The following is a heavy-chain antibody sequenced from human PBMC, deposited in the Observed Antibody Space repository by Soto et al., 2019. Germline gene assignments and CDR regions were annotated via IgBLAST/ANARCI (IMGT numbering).Heavy chain of an antibody. CDR3: ARLPHYYGSGSYQTIYGMDV. CDR1: GFSLSTSGMC. V-gene: IGHV2-70*01. Sequence: SGPTLVNPTQTLTLTCTFSGFSLSTSGMCVSWIRQPPGKALEWLALIDWDDDKYYSTSLKTRLTISKDTSKNQVVLTMTNMDPVDTATYYCARLPHYYGSGSYQTIYGMDVWGQGTTVTVSS. D-gene: IGHD3-10*01. J-gene: IGHJ6*02. CDR2: IDWDDDK.